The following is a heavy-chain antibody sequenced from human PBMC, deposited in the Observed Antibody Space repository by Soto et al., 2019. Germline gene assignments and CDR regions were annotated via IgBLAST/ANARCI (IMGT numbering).Heavy chain of an antibody. V-gene: IGHV4-59*08. CDR3: ARDSSSWPCDY. J-gene: IGHJ4*02. CDR2: IYYSGST. Sequence: QVQLQESGPGLVKPSETLSLTCTVSGGSISSYYWSWIRQPPGKGLEWIGYIYYSGSTNYNPSLKSRVTISVDTSKNQFSLKLSSVTAADTAVYYCARDSSSWPCDYWGQGTLVTVSS. CDR1: GGSISSYY. D-gene: IGHD6-13*01.